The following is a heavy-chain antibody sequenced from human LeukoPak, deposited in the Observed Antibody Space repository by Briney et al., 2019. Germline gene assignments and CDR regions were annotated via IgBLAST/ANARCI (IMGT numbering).Heavy chain of an antibody. CDR3: ARDKDSIVGATSDY. CDR1: GFTLSNHW. D-gene: IGHD1-26*01. J-gene: IGHJ4*02. V-gene: IGHV3-7*01. CDR2: IKQDGTEK. Sequence: GGSLRLSCAASGFTLSNHWMIWVRQAPGKGLECVANIKQDGTEKYYLDSVKGRFTISRDNAKNSLYLQMNSLRAEDTAVYYCARDKDSIVGATSDYWGQGTLVTVSS.